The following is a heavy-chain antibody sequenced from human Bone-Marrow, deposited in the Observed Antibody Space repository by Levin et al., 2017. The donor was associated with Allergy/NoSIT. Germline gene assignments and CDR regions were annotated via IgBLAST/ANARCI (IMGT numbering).Heavy chain of an antibody. CDR3: AKKVGYTSGWPEF. Sequence: GESLKISCAASGFTFSRSAMSWLRQVPGKGLEWVSSISSSGGNRNYADSVKGRFTISRDNSNNTFYLQVNSLRDDDTAVYFCAKKVGYTSGWPEFWGQGVRVTISS. J-gene: IGHJ4*02. CDR2: ISSSGGNR. V-gene: IGHV3-23*01. CDR1: GFTFSRSA. D-gene: IGHD6-19*01.